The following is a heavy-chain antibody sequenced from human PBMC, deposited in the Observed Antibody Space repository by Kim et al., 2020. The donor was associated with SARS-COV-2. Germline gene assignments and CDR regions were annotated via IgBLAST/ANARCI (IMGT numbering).Heavy chain of an antibody. Sequence: LKSRVTISVDTSKNHFSLKLSSVTGADTAVYYCARGYYYDSSGYYVLFDYWGQGTLVTVSS. CDR3: ARGYYYDSSGYYVLFDY. D-gene: IGHD3-22*01. J-gene: IGHJ4*02. V-gene: IGHV4-30-2*04.